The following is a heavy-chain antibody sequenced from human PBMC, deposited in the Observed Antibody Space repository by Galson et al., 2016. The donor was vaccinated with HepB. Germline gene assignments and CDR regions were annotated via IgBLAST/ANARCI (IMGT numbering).Heavy chain of an antibody. CDR3: AGVFNFYYYYGFGL. V-gene: IGHV3-23*01. CDR1: GFTFTAYA. D-gene: IGHD2-8*01. Sequence: SLRLSCAASGFTFTAYAMGWVRQAPGKGLEWVSTINGGGRSTYYADSVKGRFTISRDNSKDTLYMQMSTLRAEDTAVYYCAGVFNFYYYYGFGLRGPGDHGHRLL. CDR2: INGGGRST. J-gene: IGHJ6*02.